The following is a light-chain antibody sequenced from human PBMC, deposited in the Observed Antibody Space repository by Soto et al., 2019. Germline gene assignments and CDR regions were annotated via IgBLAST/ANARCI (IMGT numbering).Light chain of an antibody. J-gene: IGKJ1*01. Sequence: IVLTQSPGTLSLSPGERATLSCRASQSVSSSDLAWYQQKPGQAPRLLIYSASSRATGIPDRFSGSGSGTDFTLTISRLEPEDFAVYYCQQYGSSPGTFGQGTKVEIK. CDR1: QSVSSSD. V-gene: IGKV3-20*01. CDR3: QQYGSSPGT. CDR2: SAS.